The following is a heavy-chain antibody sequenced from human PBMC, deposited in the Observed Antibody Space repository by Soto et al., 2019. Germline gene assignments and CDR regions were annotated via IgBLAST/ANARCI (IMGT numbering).Heavy chain of an antibody. CDR1: GYSFTSYW. D-gene: IGHD1-26*01. Sequence: GESLKISCKGSGYSFTSYWIGWVRQMPGKGLEWMGIIYPGDSDTRYSPSFQGQVTISADKSISTAHLQWSSLKASDTAMYYCARLELIVGATENWFDPWGQGTLVTVSS. CDR3: ARLELIVGATENWFDP. V-gene: IGHV5-51*01. J-gene: IGHJ5*02. CDR2: IYPGDSDT.